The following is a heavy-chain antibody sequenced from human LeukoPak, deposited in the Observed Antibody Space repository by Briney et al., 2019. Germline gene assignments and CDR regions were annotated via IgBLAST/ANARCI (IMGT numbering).Heavy chain of an antibody. CDR1: GFIFSSYG. J-gene: IGHJ6*02. D-gene: IGHD2-2*01. CDR2: IWYDGSNK. Sequence: GGSLRLSCAASGFIFSSYGMHWVRQAPGKGLEWVAVIWYDGSNKYYGDSVKGRFTISRDNSKNTLYLQMNSLRAEDTAVFYCARARYCSSTSCPYYYGMDVWGQGTTVTVS. V-gene: IGHV3-33*01. CDR3: ARARYCSSTSCPYYYGMDV.